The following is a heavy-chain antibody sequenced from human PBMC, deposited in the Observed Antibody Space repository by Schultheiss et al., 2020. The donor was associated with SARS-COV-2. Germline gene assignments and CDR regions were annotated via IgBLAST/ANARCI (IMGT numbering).Heavy chain of an antibody. D-gene: IGHD4-11*01. CDR2: IWYDGSNK. Sequence: GESLKISCAASGFTFSSYSMNWVRQAPGKGLEWVAVIWYDGSNKYYADSVKGRFTISRDNSKNTLYLQMNSLRAEDTAVYYCAKDGMTTRPYYFDYWGQGTLVTVSS. V-gene: IGHV3-33*06. J-gene: IGHJ4*02. CDR1: GFTFSSYS. CDR3: AKDGMTTRPYYFDY.